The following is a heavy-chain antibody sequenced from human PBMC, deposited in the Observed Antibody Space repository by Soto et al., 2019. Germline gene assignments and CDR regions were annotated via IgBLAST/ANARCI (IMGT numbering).Heavy chain of an antibody. V-gene: IGHV3-23*01. Sequence: GGSLRLSCAASGFRFRTCAMSWVRHPPGKGLEWVASICPGGDSTYYADSVKGRFAVSRDNSNVTLYLQMDSLRVADTSIYYCTTHEEGAPWAGGFDSWGQGTMVTVSS. J-gene: IGHJ5*01. CDR2: ICPGGDST. D-gene: IGHD1-26*01. CDR1: GFRFRTCA. CDR3: TTHEEGAPWAGGFDS.